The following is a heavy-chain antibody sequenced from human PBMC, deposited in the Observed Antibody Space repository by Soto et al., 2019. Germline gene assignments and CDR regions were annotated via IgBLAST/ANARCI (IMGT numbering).Heavy chain of an antibody. D-gene: IGHD6-13*01. CDR1: GGTFSSYA. Sequence: GASVKVSCKASGGTFSSYAISWVRQAPGQGLEWMGGIIPIFDTANYAQKFQGRVTMTTDTSTSTAYMELRSLRSDDTAVYYCARDGSSSSTLLPHPFDPWGQGTLVTVSS. V-gene: IGHV1-69*05. CDR2: IIPIFDTA. J-gene: IGHJ5*02. CDR3: ARDGSSSSTLLPHPFDP.